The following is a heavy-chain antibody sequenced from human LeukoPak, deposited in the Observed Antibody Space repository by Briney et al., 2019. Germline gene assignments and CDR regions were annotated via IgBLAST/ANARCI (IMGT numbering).Heavy chain of an antibody. CDR1: GFTFSSSS. V-gene: IGHV3-21*01. D-gene: IGHD6-19*01. Sequence: GGSLRLSCAASGFTFSSSSMNWVRQAPGKGLEWVSSISSSSSYIYYADSVKGRFTISRDNAKNSLYLQMNSLRAEDTAVYYCAKCSTSAYTTGWCNWIDPWGQGTLVTVSS. CDR2: ISSSSSYI. J-gene: IGHJ5*02. CDR3: AKCSTSAYTTGWCNWIDP.